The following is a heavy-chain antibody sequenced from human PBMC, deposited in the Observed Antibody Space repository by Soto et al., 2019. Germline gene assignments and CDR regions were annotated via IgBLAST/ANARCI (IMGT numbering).Heavy chain of an antibody. J-gene: IGHJ4*02. CDR3: VQNYIQLYF. D-gene: IGHD5-18*01. Sequence: EVHLLESGGGLVQPGGSLRLSCAASGFIFSSFAMTWVRQAPGKGLEWVSDIVGGDGGRCFTKYYADSVKGRFTISKDNSKNMLYLEMSSLRAEVTSVYSCVQNYIQLYFGGQGTLVTVSS. CDR2: IVGGDGGRCFTK. CDR1: GFIFSSFA. V-gene: IGHV3-23*01.